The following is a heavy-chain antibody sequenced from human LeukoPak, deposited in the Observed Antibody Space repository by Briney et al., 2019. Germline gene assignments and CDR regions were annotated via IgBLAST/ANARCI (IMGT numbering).Heavy chain of an antibody. J-gene: IGHJ4*02. CDR3: ARDRGITMIVVGLFDY. D-gene: IGHD3-22*01. CDR2: ISAYNGNT. CDR1: GYTFTNYG. Sequence: ASATVSFKASGYTFTNYGISWVRQAPGQGLEWMGWISAYNGNTNYAQKLQGRVTMTTDTSTSTAYMELRSPRSDDTAVYYCARDRGITMIVVGLFDYWGQGTLVTVSS. V-gene: IGHV1-18*01.